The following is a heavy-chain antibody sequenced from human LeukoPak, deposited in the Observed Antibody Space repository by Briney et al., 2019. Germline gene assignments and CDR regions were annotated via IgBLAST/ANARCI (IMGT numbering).Heavy chain of an antibody. CDR1: GGSISNYY. J-gene: IGHJ3*02. CDR3: ARTSGYFGDDAFDI. V-gene: IGHV4-59*01. Sequence: SETLSLTCTVSGGSISNYYWSWIRQPPGKGLEWIGYIYYSGSTNYNPSLKSRVTISVDTSKNQFSLKLSSVTAADTAVYYCARTSGYFGDDAFDIWGQGTMVTVSS. D-gene: IGHD3-10*01. CDR2: IYYSGST.